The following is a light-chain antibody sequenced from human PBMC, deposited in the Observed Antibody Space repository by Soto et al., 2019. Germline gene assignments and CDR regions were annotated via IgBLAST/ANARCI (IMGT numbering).Light chain of an antibody. CDR3: QQRSNWLWT. CDR1: QSVGPN. Sequence: TQSPATLSVSLGEEVSLSCRASQSVGPNLAWYQQRPGQAPRLLIHWGSTRANGVPARFRGSGRGTDFTLTISNLQSEDLAVYYCQQRSNWLWTFGQGTKVDIK. J-gene: IGKJ1*01. V-gene: IGKV3-15*01. CDR2: WGS.